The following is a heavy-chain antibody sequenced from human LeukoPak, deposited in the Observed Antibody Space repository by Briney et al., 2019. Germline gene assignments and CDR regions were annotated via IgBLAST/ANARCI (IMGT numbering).Heavy chain of an antibody. D-gene: IGHD1-26*01. CDR2: LYYSGST. CDR3: ARQKVGGSYFDY. CDR1: GGSISSNSYY. V-gene: IGHV4-39*01. J-gene: IGHJ4*02. Sequence: SETLSLTCTVSGGSISSNSYYWGWIRQPPGKGLEWIGSLYYSGSTYYNPSLKSRVTISVDTSKNQFSLKLSSVTAADTAAYYCARQKVGGSYFDYWGQGTLVTVSS.